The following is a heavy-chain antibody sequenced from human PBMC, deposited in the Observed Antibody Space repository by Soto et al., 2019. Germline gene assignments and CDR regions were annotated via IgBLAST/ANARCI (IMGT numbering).Heavy chain of an antibody. Sequence: QVELVQSGAEVKKPGASVKVSCKASGYTFTGYHMHWVRQAPGQGLEWMGWINPNSGVTIYAQKFQGRVTITADKSTSTAYMELSSLRSEDTAVYYCARDLRGGSSWWGQGTLVTVSS. J-gene: IGHJ4*02. CDR2: INPNSGVT. D-gene: IGHD6-13*01. V-gene: IGHV1-2*02. CDR3: ARDLRGGSSW. CDR1: GYTFTGYH.